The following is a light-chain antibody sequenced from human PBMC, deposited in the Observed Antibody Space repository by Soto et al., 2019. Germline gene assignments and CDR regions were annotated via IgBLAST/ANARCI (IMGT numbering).Light chain of an antibody. Sequence: EIVLTQSPGTLSLSPGERATLSCRASQSVTSSYLAWYQQKPGQAPRLLIYGASRRATGIPDRFSGGGSGTDFTLTISRLEPEDFAVYYCQHYDSFIYTFGPGTKVDIK. V-gene: IGKV3-20*01. J-gene: IGKJ3*01. CDR2: GAS. CDR1: QSVTSSY. CDR3: QHYDSFIYT.